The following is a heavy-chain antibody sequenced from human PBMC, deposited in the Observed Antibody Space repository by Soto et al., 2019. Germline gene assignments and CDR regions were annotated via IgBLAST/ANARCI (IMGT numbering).Heavy chain of an antibody. CDR2: ISYDGSNK. J-gene: IGHJ6*02. CDR3: AKGVWIQLWPTYGMDV. CDR1: GFTFSSYG. V-gene: IGHV3-30*18. D-gene: IGHD5-18*01. Sequence: GGSLRLSCAASGFTFSSYGMHWVRQAPGKGLEWVAVISYDGSNKYYADSVKGRFTISRDNSKNTLYLQMNSLRAEDTAVYYCAKGVWIQLWPTYGMDVWGQGTTVTVSS.